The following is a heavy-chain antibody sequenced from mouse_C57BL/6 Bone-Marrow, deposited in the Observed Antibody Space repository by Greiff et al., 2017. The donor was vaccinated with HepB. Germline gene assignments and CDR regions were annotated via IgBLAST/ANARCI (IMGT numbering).Heavy chain of an antibody. CDR3: ARREIPYYYAMDY. CDR1: GFTFSSYG. J-gene: IGHJ4*01. Sequence: EVKLMESGGDLVKPGGSLKLSCAASGFTFSSYGMSWVRQTPDKRLEWVATISKGGSYTYYLDSVKGRFTISRDNAKNTLYLQMSSLKSEDTAMYYCARREIPYYYAMDYWGQGTSVTVSS. CDR2: ISKGGSYT. V-gene: IGHV5-6*02.